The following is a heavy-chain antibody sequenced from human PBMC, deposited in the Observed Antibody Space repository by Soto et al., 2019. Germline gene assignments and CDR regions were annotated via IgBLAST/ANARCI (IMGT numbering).Heavy chain of an antibody. J-gene: IGHJ6*02. CDR3: ARVLRYFDTPYGMDV. CDR1: GFTFSSYA. Sequence: PGGSLRLSCAASGFTFSSYAMSWVRQAPGKGLEWVSGIGGSGRNTYYADSVKGRFTISRDNSQNTLFLQMNSLRAEDTAEYYCARVLRYFDTPYGMDVWGQGTTVTVSS. V-gene: IGHV3-23*01. CDR2: IGGSGRNT. D-gene: IGHD3-9*01.